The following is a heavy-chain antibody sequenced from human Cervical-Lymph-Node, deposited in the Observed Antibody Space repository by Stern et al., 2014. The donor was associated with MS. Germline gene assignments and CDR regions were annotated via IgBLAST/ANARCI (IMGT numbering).Heavy chain of an antibody. CDR3: ARGYHSFDV. D-gene: IGHD1-26*01. V-gene: IGHV3-72*01. Sequence: EDQLVESGGGLVQPGGSLRLSCAASGFTSSDNYMDWVRPAPGKGLEWVGRTRNKANGYTTVYAASVAGRFAISRDDSENSVYLQMNSLKIEDTAVYYCARGYHSFDVWGQGTTVTVSS. J-gene: IGHJ6*02. CDR1: GFTSSDNY. CDR2: TRNKANGYTT.